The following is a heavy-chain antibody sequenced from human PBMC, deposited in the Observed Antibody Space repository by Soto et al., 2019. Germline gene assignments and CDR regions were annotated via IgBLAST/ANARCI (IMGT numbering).Heavy chain of an antibody. CDR2: ISYDGSNK. V-gene: IGHV3-30*18. CDR1: GFTFSGYG. Sequence: VGSLRLFSGASGFTFSGYGMHWVRQAPGEGLECGAVISYDGSNKYYADYVKGRFTISRDNSKNTMYLQMNSLRAEDTAVYYCAKDGPCGVCYPSLWYYYGMDVWGQGTTVTVSS. CDR3: AKDGPCGVCYPSLWYYYGMDV. J-gene: IGHJ6*02. D-gene: IGHD2-21*02.